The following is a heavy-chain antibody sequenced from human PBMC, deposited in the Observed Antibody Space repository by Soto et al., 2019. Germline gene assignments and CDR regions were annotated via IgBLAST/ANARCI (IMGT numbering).Heavy chain of an antibody. CDR3: AKALRPSLNFFYYMDV. CDR1: XFTXXSYA. CDR2: LGGNGFTT. Sequence: EXXLLXXXGGLVXPGGXXXLXXVXXXFTXXSYAXXWXXXAXXKGPEWVAILGGNGFTTYYADSVKGRFTISGXXXXSXXXLXMNSLRADDTGVYYCAKALRPSLNFFYYMDVWGRXTSVTVSS. J-gene: IGHJ6*03. V-gene: IGHV3-23*01. D-gene: IGHD2-2*01.